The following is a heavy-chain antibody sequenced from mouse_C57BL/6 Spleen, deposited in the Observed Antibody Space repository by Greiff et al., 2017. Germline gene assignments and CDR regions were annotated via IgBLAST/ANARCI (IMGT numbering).Heavy chain of an antibody. CDR2: IYPGSGST. CDR3: ARGDYYDSSYGYFDV. J-gene: IGHJ1*03. V-gene: IGHV1-55*01. Sequence: QVQLQQPGAELVKPGASVKMSCKASGYTFTSYWITWVKQRPGQGLEWIGDIYPGSGSTNYNEKFKSKATLTVDKSSSTAYMQLSSLTSEDSAVYYCARGDYYDSSYGYFDVWGTGTTVTVSS. CDR1: GYTFTSYW. D-gene: IGHD1-1*01.